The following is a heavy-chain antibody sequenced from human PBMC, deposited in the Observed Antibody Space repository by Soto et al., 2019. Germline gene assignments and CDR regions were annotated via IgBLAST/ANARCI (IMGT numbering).Heavy chain of an antibody. CDR2: ISGSDGST. V-gene: IGHV3-23*01. CDR1: GFTFSSYA. Sequence: PGGSLRLSCAASGFTFSSYAMSWVRQAPGKGLEWVSAISGSDGSTYYADSVKGRFTISRDNSQNTLYLQMNSLRAEDTAVYYCAKDRGYSSGWYVYDYWGQGTLVTVS. D-gene: IGHD6-19*01. CDR3: AKDRGYSSGWYVYDY. J-gene: IGHJ4*02.